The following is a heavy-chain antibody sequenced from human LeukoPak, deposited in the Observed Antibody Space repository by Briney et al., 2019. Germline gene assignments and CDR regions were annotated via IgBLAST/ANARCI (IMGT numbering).Heavy chain of an antibody. J-gene: IGHJ3*02. D-gene: IGHD2-21*02. CDR3: ALGMKVVTAPADAFDI. Sequence: ASVKVSCKASGGTFSSYAISWVRQAPGQGLEWMGGIFPIFGTANYAQKFQGRVTITTDESTSTAYMELSSLRSEDTAVYYCALGMKVVTAPADAFDIWGQGTMVTVSS. CDR1: GGTFSSYA. CDR2: IFPIFGTA. V-gene: IGHV1-69*05.